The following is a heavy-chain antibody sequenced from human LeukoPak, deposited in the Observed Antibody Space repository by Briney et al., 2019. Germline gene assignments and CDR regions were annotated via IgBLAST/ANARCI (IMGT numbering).Heavy chain of an antibody. J-gene: IGHJ3*02. CDR3: ARLMDRARRDAFDI. Sequence: GGSLRLSCAASGFSFSNYNMNWVRQAPGKGLEWVSYISSSSTKNYADSVKGRFTVSRDNAWNSLYLQMNSLRAEDTAVYYCARLMDRARRDAFDIWGQGTMVTVSS. CDR2: ISSSSTK. CDR1: GFSFSNYN. V-gene: IGHV3-48*01. D-gene: IGHD2-2*03.